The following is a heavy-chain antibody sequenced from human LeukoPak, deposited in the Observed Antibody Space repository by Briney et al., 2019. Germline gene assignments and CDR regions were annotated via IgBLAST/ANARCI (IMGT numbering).Heavy chain of an antibody. CDR3: ARDTDGYCSSTSCYTGSDY. CDR1: GFTFSSYG. V-gene: IGHV3-33*01. Sequence: GRSLRLSCAASGFTFSSYGMLWVRQAPGKGLEWVAVIWYDGSNKYYADSVKGRFTISRDNSKNTLYLQMNSLRAEDTAVYYCARDTDGYCSSTSCYTGSDYWGQGTLVTVSS. J-gene: IGHJ4*02. CDR2: IWYDGSNK. D-gene: IGHD2-2*02.